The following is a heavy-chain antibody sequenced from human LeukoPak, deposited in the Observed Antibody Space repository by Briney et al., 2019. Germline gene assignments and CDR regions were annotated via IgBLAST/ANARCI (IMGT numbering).Heavy chain of an antibody. D-gene: IGHD2-21*01. CDR2: IYPGDSNT. V-gene: IGHV5-51*01. CDR3: AGFAYGGDYFPGHY. CDR1: GYSFPSYW. Sequence: PGESLRISCKGSGYSFPSYWIGWVRQMPGKGLEWMGIIYPGDSNTMYSPSFQGQVTISADKSISTAYLQWSSLRASDTAMYYCAGFAYGGDYFPGHYWGQGTLVTVSP. J-gene: IGHJ4*02.